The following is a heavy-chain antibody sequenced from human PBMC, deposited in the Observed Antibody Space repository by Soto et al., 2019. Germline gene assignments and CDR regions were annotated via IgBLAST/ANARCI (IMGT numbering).Heavy chain of an antibody. CDR2: INHSGST. J-gene: IGHJ1*01. CDR3: ARVTVAAKRIFQP. V-gene: IGHV4-34*01. Sequence: QVQLQQWGAGLLKPSETLSLTCAVYGGSFSGYYWSWIRQPPGKGLECVGEINHSGSTNYNQSLKSRVTISVDTSKTQFSLKLSSVTAADTAVYYCARVTVAAKRIFQPWGQGTLVTVSS. CDR1: GGSFSGYY. D-gene: IGHD6-19*01.